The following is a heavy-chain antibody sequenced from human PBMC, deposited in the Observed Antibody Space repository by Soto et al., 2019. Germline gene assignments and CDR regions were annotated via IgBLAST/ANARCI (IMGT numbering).Heavy chain of an antibody. J-gene: IGHJ4*02. CDR3: AKVLTGDLDY. Sequence: GGSLRLSCAASGFTFSNYGMNWVRQAPGKGLEWVAVISYDENNKYYADSVKGRFTISRDNSKNTLYLQMNSLRAEDTAVYYCAKVLTGDLDYWGQGTLVTVSS. CDR2: ISYDENNK. D-gene: IGHD7-27*01. CDR1: GFTFSNYG. V-gene: IGHV3-30*18.